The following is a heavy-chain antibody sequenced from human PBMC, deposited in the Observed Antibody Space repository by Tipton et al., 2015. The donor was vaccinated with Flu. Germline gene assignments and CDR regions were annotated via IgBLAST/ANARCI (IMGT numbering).Heavy chain of an antibody. CDR3: ARGYSSSSGSGMDV. CDR2: ISNEGSST. Sequence: SGFTFSSYWMHWVRQAPGKGLVWVSRISNEGSSTTYADSVKGRFTISRDNAKNTLYLQMNSLRAEDTAVYYCARGYSSSSGSGMDVWGQGITVTVSS. CDR1: GFTFSSYW. J-gene: IGHJ6*02. V-gene: IGHV3-74*01. D-gene: IGHD6-6*01.